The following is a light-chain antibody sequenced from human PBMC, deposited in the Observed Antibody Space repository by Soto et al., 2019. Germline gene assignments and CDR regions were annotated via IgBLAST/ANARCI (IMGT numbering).Light chain of an antibody. CDR1: RSDVGGYNS. V-gene: IGLV2-11*01. J-gene: IGLJ2*01. CDR3: CSYAGSYTVV. Sequence: QSVLTQPRSVSGSPGQSVTISCTGTRSDVGGYNSVSWYQQHPDKAPKLMIYDVSKRPSGVPDRFSGSKSGNTASLTISGLQAEDEANYYCCSYAGSYTVVFGGGTKVTVL. CDR2: DVS.